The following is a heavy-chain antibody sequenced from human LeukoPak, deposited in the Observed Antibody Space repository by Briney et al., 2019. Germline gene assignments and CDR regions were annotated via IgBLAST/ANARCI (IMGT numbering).Heavy chain of an antibody. J-gene: IGHJ3*02. D-gene: IGHD3-22*01. CDR1: DFTFSSFG. CDR3: AKVESYYYDSSGYWLDAFDI. Sequence: GGTLRLSCAASDFTFSSFGMTWVRQAPGKGLEWVSTVSSSGENTYYADSVKGRFTISRDNSKNTLYLQMNSLRAEDTAVYYCAKVESYYYDSSGYWLDAFDIWGQGTMVTVSS. V-gene: IGHV3-23*01. CDR2: VSSSGENT.